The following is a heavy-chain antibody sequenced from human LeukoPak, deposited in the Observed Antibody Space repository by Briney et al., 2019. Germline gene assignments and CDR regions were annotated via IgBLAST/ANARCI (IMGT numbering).Heavy chain of an antibody. D-gene: IGHD4-23*01. J-gene: IGHJ3*02. CDR2: IYYSGST. Sequence: PSETLSLTCTVSGASISSYYWSWIRQPPGKGLKCIGYIYYSGSTNYNPSLKSRVTISVDTSKNQFSLKPSSVTAADTAVYYCARRRSYGGNSDAFDIWGQGTMVTVSS. V-gene: IGHV4-59*08. CDR3: ARRRSYGGNSDAFDI. CDR1: GASISSYY.